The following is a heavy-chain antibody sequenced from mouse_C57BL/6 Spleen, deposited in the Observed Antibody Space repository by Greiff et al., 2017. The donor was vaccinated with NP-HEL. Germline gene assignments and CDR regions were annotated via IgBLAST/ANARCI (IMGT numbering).Heavy chain of an antibody. CDR2: ISAGGSYT. CDR1: GFTFSSYA. Sequence: EVQLVESGGGLVKPGGSLKLSCAASGFTFSSYAMSWVRQTPEQRLEWVATISAGGSYTYYPDNVKGRFTISRDNAKNNLYLQMSHLKSEDTAMYYCARDYYGTDYWGQGTTLTVSS. V-gene: IGHV5-4*01. D-gene: IGHD2-1*01. CDR3: ARDYYGTDY. J-gene: IGHJ2*01.